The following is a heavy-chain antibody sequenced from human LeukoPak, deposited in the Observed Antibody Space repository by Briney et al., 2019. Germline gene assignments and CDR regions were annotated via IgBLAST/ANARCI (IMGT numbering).Heavy chain of an antibody. CDR1: GFTFSSHA. CDR2: ISGSGGST. V-gene: IGHV3-23*01. CDR3: AKDSAEYCSSTSCSWFDY. Sequence: GGSLRLSCAASGFTFSSHAMSWVRQAPGKGLEWVSAISGSGGSTYYADSVKGRFTISRDNSKNTLYLQMNSLRAEDTAVYYCAKDSAEYCSSTSCSWFDYWGQGTLVTVSS. D-gene: IGHD2-2*01. J-gene: IGHJ4*02.